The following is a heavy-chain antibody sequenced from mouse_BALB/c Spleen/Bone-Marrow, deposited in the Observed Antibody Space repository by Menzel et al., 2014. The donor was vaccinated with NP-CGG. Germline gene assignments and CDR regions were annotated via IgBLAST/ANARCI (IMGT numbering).Heavy chain of an antibody. CDR1: GYTFTSYY. J-gene: IGHJ4*01. D-gene: IGHD2-3*01. Sequence: VQLQQSGAELVKPGASVKLSCKASGYTFTSYYMYWVKQRPGQGLEWIGGINPSNGGTNFNEKFKSKATLTVDKSSSXAYMQLSSLTSEDSAVYYCTRYGYDPLYAMDYWGQGTSVTVSS. V-gene: IGHV1S81*02. CDR3: TRYGYDPLYAMDY. CDR2: INPSNGGT.